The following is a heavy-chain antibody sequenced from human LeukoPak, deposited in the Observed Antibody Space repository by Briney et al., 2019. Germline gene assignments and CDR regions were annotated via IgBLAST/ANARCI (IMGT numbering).Heavy chain of an antibody. CDR2: IIPIFGTA. CDR1: GGTFSSYA. J-gene: IGHJ4*02. V-gene: IGHV1-69*06. D-gene: IGHD3-10*01. CDR3: ARGRFGELPYFDY. Sequence: SVKVSCKASGGTFSSYAISWVRQAPGQGLEWMGGIIPIFGTANYAQKFQGRVTITADKSTSTAYMELSSLRSEDTAVYYCARGRFGELPYFDYWGQGTLVTVSS.